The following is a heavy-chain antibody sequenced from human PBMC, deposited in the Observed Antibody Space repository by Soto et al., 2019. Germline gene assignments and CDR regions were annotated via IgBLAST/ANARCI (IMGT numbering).Heavy chain of an antibody. Sequence: GASVKVSCKASGYTFTSYAMHWVRQAPGQRLEWMGWINAGNGNTKYSQKFQGRVTITRDTSASTAYMELSSLRSEDTAVYYCARDYEWRVGYAHYYYYYMDVWGKGTTVTVSS. CDR2: INAGNGNT. J-gene: IGHJ6*03. D-gene: IGHD1-26*01. CDR1: GYTFTSYA. V-gene: IGHV1-3*01. CDR3: ARDYEWRVGYAHYYYYYMDV.